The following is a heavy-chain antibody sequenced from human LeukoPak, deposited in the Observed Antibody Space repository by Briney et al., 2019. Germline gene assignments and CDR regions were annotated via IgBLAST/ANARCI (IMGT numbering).Heavy chain of an antibody. V-gene: IGHV1-18*01. D-gene: IGHD3-3*01. CDR1: GYTFTSNG. Sequence: ASVKVSCKASGYTFTSNGISWVRQAPGQGLEWMGWISAYNGNTNYAQKLQGRVTMTTDTSTSTAYMELRSLRSDDTAVYYCARDPGYDFWSGYYSVPFDYWGQGTLVTVSS. CDR2: ISAYNGNT. CDR3: ARDPGYDFWSGYYSVPFDY. J-gene: IGHJ4*02.